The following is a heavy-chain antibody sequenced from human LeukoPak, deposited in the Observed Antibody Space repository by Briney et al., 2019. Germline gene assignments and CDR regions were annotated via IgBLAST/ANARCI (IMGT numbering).Heavy chain of an antibody. V-gene: IGHV3-69-1*01. D-gene: IGHD3-3*01. CDR2: IISISTI. CDR1: GYNFNTNT. CDR3: ARGFSLSDYDFWSGYYMTDYYYYGMDV. J-gene: IGHJ6*02. Sequence: AGSLTLSCAASGYNFNTNTMHWVRPAPGKGREWVSSIISISTIYYPDSVKGRFTISRDYAKNSLYLQMNSLRAEDTAVYYCARGFSLSDYDFWSGYYMTDYYYYGMDVWGQGTTVTVSS.